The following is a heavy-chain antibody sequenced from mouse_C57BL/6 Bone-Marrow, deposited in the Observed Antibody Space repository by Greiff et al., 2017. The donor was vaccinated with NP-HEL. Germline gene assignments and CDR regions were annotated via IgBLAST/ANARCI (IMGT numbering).Heavy chain of an antibody. CDR2: IHPSDSDT. V-gene: IGHV1-74*01. CDR1: GYTFTSYW. CDR3: AIGDPTPAGFAY. Sequence: QVQLKQPGAELVKPGASVKVSCKASGYTFTSYWMHWVKQRPGQGLEWIGRIHPSDSDTNYNQKFKGKATLTVDKSSSTAYMQLSSLTSEDSAVYYCAIGDPTPAGFAYWGEGTLVTVSA. D-gene: IGHD3-3*01. J-gene: IGHJ3*01.